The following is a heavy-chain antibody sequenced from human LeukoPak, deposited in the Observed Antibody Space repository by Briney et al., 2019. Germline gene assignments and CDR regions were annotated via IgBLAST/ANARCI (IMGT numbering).Heavy chain of an antibody. Sequence: GESLKISCKGSGYSFTSYWIGWVRQMPGKGLEWMGIIYPGDSDTRYSPSFQGQVTISADKSISTAYLQWSSLKASDTAMYYCARLWQRYGDVGGLDYWGQGTLVTVSS. CDR1: GYSFTSYW. V-gene: IGHV5-51*01. CDR2: IYPGDSDT. CDR3: ARLWQRYGDVGGLDY. D-gene: IGHD4/OR15-4a*01. J-gene: IGHJ4*02.